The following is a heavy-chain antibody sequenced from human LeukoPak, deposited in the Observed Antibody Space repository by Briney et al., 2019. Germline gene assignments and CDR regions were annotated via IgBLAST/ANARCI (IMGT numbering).Heavy chain of an antibody. V-gene: IGHV3-23*01. CDR2: ISSSGGAT. CDR1: GFTFSNYA. J-gene: IGHJ4*02. Sequence: PGGSLRLSCAGSGFTFSNYAMTWVRQAPGKGLGWVSGISSSGGATYYADSVKGRFTISRDNSKKTLYLQIHSLRAEDTAVYYCAKEGYPADDYWGQGTLVTVSS. D-gene: IGHD5-12*01. CDR3: AKEGYPADDY.